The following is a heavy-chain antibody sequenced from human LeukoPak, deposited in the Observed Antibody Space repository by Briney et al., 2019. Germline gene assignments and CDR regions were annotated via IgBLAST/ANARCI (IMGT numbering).Heavy chain of an antibody. J-gene: IGHJ4*02. CDR1: GYNFITYW. Sequence: GESLKISCMGSGYNFITYWIGWVRQMPGKGLEWMGIINPADSDTRYSPSFQGQVTISADKSISAAYLQWSSLKASDTAMYYCARLADGAYFDYWGQGTLVTVSS. CDR3: ARLADGAYFDY. V-gene: IGHV5-51*01. CDR2: INPADSDT. D-gene: IGHD4-17*01.